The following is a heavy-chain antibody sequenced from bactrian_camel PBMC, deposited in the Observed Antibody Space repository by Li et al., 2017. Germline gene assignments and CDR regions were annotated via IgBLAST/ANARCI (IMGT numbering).Heavy chain of an antibody. Sequence: VQLVESGGDLVQPGGSQRLSCRASGYLYPSCDMGWYREAPGAEGELVSSIKNRGSPTYADSVKGRFTISRDNAKNTLYLQLNSLRTEDTALYYCTIGMNDFPYWGQGTQVTVS. CDR2: IKNRGSPT. V-gene: IGHV3S54*01. CDR3: TIGMNDFPY. J-gene: IGHJ4*01. CDR1: GYLYPSCD. D-gene: IGHD3*01.